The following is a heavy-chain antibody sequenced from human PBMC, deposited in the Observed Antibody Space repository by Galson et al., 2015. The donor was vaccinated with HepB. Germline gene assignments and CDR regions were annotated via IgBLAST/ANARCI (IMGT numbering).Heavy chain of an antibody. J-gene: IGHJ3*02. D-gene: IGHD4-17*01. CDR1: GITFSEKY. V-gene: IGHV3-7*01. CDR3: ARASYGDWGSDAFDI. Sequence: SLRLSCAASGITFSEKYMSWIRQAPGKGLEWVANIKQDGSEKYYVDSVKGRFTISRDNAKNSVDLQMSSLRAEDTAVYYCARASYGDWGSDAFDIWGQGTMVTVSS. CDR2: IKQDGSEK.